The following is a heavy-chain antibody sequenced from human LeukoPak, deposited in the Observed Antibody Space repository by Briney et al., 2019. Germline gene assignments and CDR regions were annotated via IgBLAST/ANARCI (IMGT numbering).Heavy chain of an antibody. CDR2: IYSDGTT. J-gene: IGHJ4*02. V-gene: IGHV3-53*01. D-gene: IGHD1-20*01. Sequence: GGSLRLSCAASGFSVSSNFLSWVRQAPGKGPEWVSMIYSDGTTHYVDSVRGRFAISRDTSRNTVFLQMNSLRVEDTAIYYCARAPTITASFDCWGQGTLVTVSS. CDR1: GFSVSSNF. CDR3: ARAPTITASFDC.